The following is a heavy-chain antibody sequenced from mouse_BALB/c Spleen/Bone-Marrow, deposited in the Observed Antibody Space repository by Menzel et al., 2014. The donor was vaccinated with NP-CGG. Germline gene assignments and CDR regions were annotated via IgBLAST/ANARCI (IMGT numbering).Heavy chain of an antibody. CDR3: ARPGWGNYVFVY. CDR1: GFDFSRYW. V-gene: IGHV4-1*02. D-gene: IGHD2-1*01. CDR2: INPDSSTI. Sequence: EVKVVESGGGLVQPGGSLKLSCAASGFDFSRYWMSWVRQAPGKGLEWIGEINPDSSTINYTPSLEDKFIISRDNAKNTLYLQMSKVRSEDTALYYCARPGWGNYVFVYWGQGTLVTVST. J-gene: IGHJ3*01.